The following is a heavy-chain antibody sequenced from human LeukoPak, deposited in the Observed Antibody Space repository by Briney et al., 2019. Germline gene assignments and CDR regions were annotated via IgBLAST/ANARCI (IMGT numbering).Heavy chain of an antibody. CDR1: GDSISSSSSY. D-gene: IGHD2-15*01. CDR3: ARDSGRYCSGGSCYRYYYMDV. CDR2: IYYSGST. J-gene: IGHJ6*03. Sequence: SETLSLTCTVSGDSISSSSSYWGWIRQPPGKGLEWIGYIYYSGSTNYNPSLKSRVTISVDTSKNQFSLKLSSVTAADTAVYYCARDSGRYCSGGSCYRYYYMDVWGKGTTVTVSS. V-gene: IGHV4-61*01.